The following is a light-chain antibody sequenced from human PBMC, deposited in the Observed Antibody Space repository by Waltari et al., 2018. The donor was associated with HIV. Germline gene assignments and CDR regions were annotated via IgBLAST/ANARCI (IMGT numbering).Light chain of an antibody. Sequence: QSALTQPASVSGSPGQSITISLPGTSSAVESSNLVPWYQQHPGKAPKLMIYEVVKRPSGASNRFSGSKSGNTASLTISGLQAEDEADYYCCSYAGSSTYVVFGGGTKMTVL. CDR1: SSAVESSNL. J-gene: IGLJ2*01. CDR3: CSYAGSSTYVV. V-gene: IGLV2-23*02. CDR2: EVV.